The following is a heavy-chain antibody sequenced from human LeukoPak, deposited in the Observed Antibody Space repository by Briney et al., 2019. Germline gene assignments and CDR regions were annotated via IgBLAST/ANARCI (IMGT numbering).Heavy chain of an antibody. Sequence: PSQTLSLTCTVSGASISSGSYYWSWVRQPAGKGLEWIGRIYASGNTNYNPSLKGRVTMTVDTSKNQFSLNLSSVTAADTAVYYCARGGIPDYWGQGILVTVSS. J-gene: IGHJ4*02. CDR3: ARGGIPDY. CDR2: IYASGNT. V-gene: IGHV4-61*02. D-gene: IGHD2-21*01. CDR1: GASISSGSYY.